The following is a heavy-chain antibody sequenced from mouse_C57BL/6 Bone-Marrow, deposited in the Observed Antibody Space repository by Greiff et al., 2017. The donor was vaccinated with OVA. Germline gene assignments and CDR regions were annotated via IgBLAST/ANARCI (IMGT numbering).Heavy chain of an antibody. Sequence: QVQLQQPGAELVMPGASVKLSCKASGYTFTSYWMHWVKQRPGQGLEWIGEIDPSDSYTNYNQKFKGKSTLTVDKSSSTAYMQLSSLTSEDSAVYDCAVYNDWYFDVWGTGTTVTVSS. CDR3: AVYNDWYFDV. D-gene: IGHD6-1*01. CDR2: IDPSDSYT. J-gene: IGHJ1*03. V-gene: IGHV1-69*01. CDR1: GYTFTSYW.